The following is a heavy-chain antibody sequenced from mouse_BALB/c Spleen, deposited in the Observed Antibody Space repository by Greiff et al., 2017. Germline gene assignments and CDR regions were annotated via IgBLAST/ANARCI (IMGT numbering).Heavy chain of an antibody. J-gene: IGHJ3*01. CDR2: ISDGGSYT. V-gene: IGHV5-4*02. CDR1: GFTFSDYY. Sequence: DVKLVESGGGLVKPGGSLKLSCAASGFTFSDYYMYWVRQTPEKRLEWVATISDGGSYTYYPDSVKGRFTISRDNAKNNLYLQMSSLKSEDTAMYYCARAKYGNPWFAYWGQGTLVTVSA. D-gene: IGHD2-1*01. CDR3: ARAKYGNPWFAY.